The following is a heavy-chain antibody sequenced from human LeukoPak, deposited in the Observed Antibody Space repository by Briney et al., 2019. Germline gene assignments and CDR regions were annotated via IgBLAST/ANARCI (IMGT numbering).Heavy chain of an antibody. Sequence: GRYLRRSCAASGFTFSSYSMTWVRQAPGKGLEWVSAISGSGGSTYYADSVKGRFTISRDNSKNTLYLQMNSLRAEDTAVYYCANADYGDPFDYWGQGTLVTVSS. CDR3: ANADYGDPFDY. V-gene: IGHV3-23*01. J-gene: IGHJ4*02. CDR2: ISGSGGST. CDR1: GFTFSSYS. D-gene: IGHD4-17*01.